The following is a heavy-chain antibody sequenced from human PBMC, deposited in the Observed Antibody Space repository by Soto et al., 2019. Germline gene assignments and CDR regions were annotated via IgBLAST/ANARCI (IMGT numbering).Heavy chain of an antibody. V-gene: IGHV4-59*08. D-gene: IGHD4-17*01. CDR3: ARRYGGTLDN. CDR2: IYYSGST. J-gene: IGHJ4*02. CDR1: GGSISSYY. Sequence: QVQLQEPGPGLVKPSETLSLTCTVSGGSISSYYWSWIRHPPGKGLEWIGYIYYSGSTNYNPPLKSRFTISVDTSKNLFSLKPGSGTVADTGAYNFARRYGGTLDNWCQGTRVPVSS.